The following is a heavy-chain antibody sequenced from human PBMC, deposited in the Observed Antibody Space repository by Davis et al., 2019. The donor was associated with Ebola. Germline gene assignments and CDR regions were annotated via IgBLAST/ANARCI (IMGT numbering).Heavy chain of an antibody. Sequence: PSETLSLTCTVSGGSINSYYWGWIRQPPGKGLEWIGYIYYSGSTNYNPSLKSRVTISVDTSKNQFSLKLSSVTAADTAVYYCARTSYSSSWYHAPEAYWFDPWGQGTLVTVSS. V-gene: IGHV4-59*01. CDR1: GGSINSYY. D-gene: IGHD6-13*01. CDR3: ARTSYSSSWYHAPEAYWFDP. J-gene: IGHJ5*02. CDR2: IYYSGST.